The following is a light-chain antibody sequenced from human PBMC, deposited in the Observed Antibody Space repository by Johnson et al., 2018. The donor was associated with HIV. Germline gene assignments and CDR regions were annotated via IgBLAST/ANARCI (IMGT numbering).Light chain of an antibody. CDR3: GTWDSSLSAYV. Sequence: QSVLTQPPSVSAAPVQKVTISCSGSSSNIGNNYVSWYQQLPGTAPKLLIYENNKRPSGIPDRFSGSKSGTSATLVITGLQTGDEADYYCGTWDSSLSAYVFGTGTKVTVL. V-gene: IGLV1-51*02. CDR2: ENN. CDR1: SSNIGNNY. J-gene: IGLJ1*01.